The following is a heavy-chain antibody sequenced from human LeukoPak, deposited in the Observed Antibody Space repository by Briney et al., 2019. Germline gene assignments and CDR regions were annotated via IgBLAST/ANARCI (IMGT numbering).Heavy chain of an antibody. J-gene: IGHJ4*02. Sequence: GGSLRLSCAASGFTFSRYTMNWVRQAPGKGLEWVSSITSSSSYIYYADSVKGRFTISRDNAKNTLYLQMNSLRAEDTAVYYCAREWGIVGAVDYWGQGTLVTVSS. V-gene: IGHV3-21*01. CDR3: AREWGIVGAVDY. CDR2: ITSSSSYI. CDR1: GFTFSRYT. D-gene: IGHD1-26*01.